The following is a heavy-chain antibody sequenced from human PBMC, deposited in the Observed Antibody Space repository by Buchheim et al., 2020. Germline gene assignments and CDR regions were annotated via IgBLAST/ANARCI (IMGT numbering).Heavy chain of an antibody. D-gene: IGHD3-22*01. CDR2: IYHSGST. V-gene: IGHV4-30-2*01. CDR1: GGSISSGGYS. CDR3: AANMYYYDSSGYYLLYYFDY. J-gene: IGHJ4*02. Sequence: QVQLQESGPGLVKPSQTLSLTCAVSGGSISSGGYSWSWIRQPPGKGLEWIGYIYHSGSTYYNPSLKSRVTISVDRSNNQFSLKLSSVTAADTAVYYCAANMYYYDSSGYYLLYYFDYWGQGTL.